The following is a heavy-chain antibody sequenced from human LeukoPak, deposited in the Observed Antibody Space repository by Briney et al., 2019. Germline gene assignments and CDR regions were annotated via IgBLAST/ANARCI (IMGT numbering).Heavy chain of an antibody. CDR3: AREYMLTGYSDYYYYGMDV. J-gene: IGHJ6*02. CDR2: IYYSGST. D-gene: IGHD3-9*01. CDR1: GGSISSGGYY. Sequence: PSQTLSLTCTVSGGSISSGGYYWSWIRQPPGKGLEWIGYIYYSGSTYYNPSLKSRVTISVDTSKNQFSLKLSSVTAADTAVYYCAREYMLTGYSDYYYYGMDVWGQGTTVTVSS. V-gene: IGHV4-30-4*01.